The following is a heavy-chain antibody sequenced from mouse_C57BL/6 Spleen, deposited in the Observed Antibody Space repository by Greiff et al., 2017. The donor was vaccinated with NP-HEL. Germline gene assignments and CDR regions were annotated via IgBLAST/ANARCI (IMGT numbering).Heavy chain of an antibody. D-gene: IGHD2-5*01. CDR2: IWSDGST. CDR1: GFSLTSYG. Sequence: QVQLKESGPGLVAPSQSLSITCTVSGFSLTSYGVHWVRQPPGKGLEWLVVIWSDGSTTYNSALKSRLSISKDNSKSQVFLKMNSLQTDDTAMYYCARSSNYAYYAMDYWGQGTSVTVSS. CDR3: ARSSNYAYYAMDY. J-gene: IGHJ4*01. V-gene: IGHV2-6*03.